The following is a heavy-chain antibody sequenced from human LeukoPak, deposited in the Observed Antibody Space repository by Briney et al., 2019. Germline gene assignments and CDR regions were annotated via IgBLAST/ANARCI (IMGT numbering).Heavy chain of an antibody. CDR3: ARAKAVVTATYWYFDL. V-gene: IGHV4-30-4*08. J-gene: IGHJ2*01. CDR1: GGPISSNDYY. D-gene: IGHD2-21*02. CDR2: IYHSGTT. Sequence: SETLSLTCTVSGGPISSNDYYWSWIRQPPGKGLEWIGYIYHSGTTYYNPSLKSRVTISVDRSKNQFSLKLSSVTAADTAVYYCARAKAVVTATYWYFDLWGRGTLVTVSS.